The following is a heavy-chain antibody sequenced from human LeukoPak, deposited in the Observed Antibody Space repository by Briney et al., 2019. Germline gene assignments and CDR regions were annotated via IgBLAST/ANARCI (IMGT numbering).Heavy chain of an antibody. Sequence: PGRSLRLSCAASGFTFSSYAMHWVRQAPGKGLEWVAVISYDGSNKYYADSVKGRFTISRDNSKSTLYLQMNSLRAEDTAVYYCATYTHWVAGDVWGQGTTVTVSS. J-gene: IGHJ6*02. D-gene: IGHD3-16*01. CDR2: ISYDGSNK. CDR3: ATYTHWVAGDV. V-gene: IGHV3-30*04. CDR1: GFTFSSYA.